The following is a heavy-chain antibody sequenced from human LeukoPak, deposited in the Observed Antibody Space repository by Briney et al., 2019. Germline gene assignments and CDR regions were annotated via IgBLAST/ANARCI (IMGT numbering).Heavy chain of an antibody. J-gene: IGHJ4*02. CDR2: ISGSGGST. CDR1: GFTFSRYA. CDR3: AKNLDGYNSVGSDY. Sequence: GGSLRLSCAASGFTFSRYAMSWVRQAPGKGLEWVSAISGSGGSTYYADSVKGRFTISRDNSKNTLYLQMNSLRAEDTAVYYCAKNLDGYNSVGSDYWGQGTLVTVSS. D-gene: IGHD5-24*01. V-gene: IGHV3-23*01.